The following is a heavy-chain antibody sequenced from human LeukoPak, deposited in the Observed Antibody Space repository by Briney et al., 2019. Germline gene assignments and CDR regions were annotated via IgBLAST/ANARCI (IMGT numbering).Heavy chain of an antibody. V-gene: IGHV4-4*07. CDR1: GGSVTSYY. J-gene: IGHJ6*03. CDR2: FYTSGST. CDR3: ARSSPDVGTRYHYFYMDV. D-gene: IGHD1-1*01. Sequence: ASETLSLTCTVSGGSVTSYYWNWIRQPAGKGLEWIGRFYTSGSTDYYPSLKSRVTISVDKSKNQFSLRLRSVTAADSAVYYCARSSPDVGTRYHYFYMDVWGKGTTVIVSS.